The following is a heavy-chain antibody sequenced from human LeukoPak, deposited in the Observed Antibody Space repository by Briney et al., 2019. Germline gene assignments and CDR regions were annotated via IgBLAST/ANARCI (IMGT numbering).Heavy chain of an antibody. Sequence: PGGSLRLSCAASGFTFSSYWMHWVRQAPGKGLVWVSGINSDGSTTNYAASVKGRFTISRDNARNTLYLQMNSLGAEDTAVYYCANYNGDYLDYWGQGTLVAVSS. CDR1: GFTFSSYW. D-gene: IGHD5-24*01. CDR2: INSDGSTT. J-gene: IGHJ4*02. V-gene: IGHV3-74*01. CDR3: ANYNGDYLDY.